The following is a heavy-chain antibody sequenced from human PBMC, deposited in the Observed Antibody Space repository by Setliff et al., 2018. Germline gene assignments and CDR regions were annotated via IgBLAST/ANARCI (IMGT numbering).Heavy chain of an antibody. CDR1: GFTFSTYG. CDR3: ASERESASRQTYFDS. D-gene: IGHD2-15*01. CDR2: IYYTGST. Sequence: GSLRLSCAASGFTFSTYGLNWVRQAPGKGLEWIGSIYYTGSTYYNPSLKTRVTISVDTSKNQFSLILSSVTAADTAVYYCASERESASRQTYFDSWGQGTLVTVSS. J-gene: IGHJ4*02. V-gene: IGHV4-59*01.